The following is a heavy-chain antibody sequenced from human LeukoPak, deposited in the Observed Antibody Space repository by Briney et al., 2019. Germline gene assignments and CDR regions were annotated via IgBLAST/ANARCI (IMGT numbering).Heavy chain of an antibody. D-gene: IGHD2-2*01. CDR2: ISSSGYTI. Sequence: PGGSLRLSCAASGFTFSDYYMSWIRQAPGKGLEWVSYISSSGYTIYYADSVKGRLTISRDNAKNSLYLQMNSLRAEDTAVYYCARETDSTLFDYWGQGTLVTVSS. J-gene: IGHJ4*02. V-gene: IGHV3-11*04. CDR3: ARETDSTLFDY. CDR1: GFTFSDYY.